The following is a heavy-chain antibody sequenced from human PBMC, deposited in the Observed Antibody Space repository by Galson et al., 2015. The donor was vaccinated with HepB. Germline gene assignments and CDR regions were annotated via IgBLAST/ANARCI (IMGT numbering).Heavy chain of an antibody. CDR3: ARGGREQWLVFEGNWFDP. V-gene: IGHV3-74*01. Sequence: SLRLSCAASGFTFSSYWMHWVRQAPGKGLVWVSRINSDGSSTSYADSVKGRFTISRDNAKNTLYLQMNSLRAEDTAVYYCARGGREQWLVFEGNWFDPWGQGTLVTVSS. J-gene: IGHJ5*02. CDR2: INSDGSST. CDR1: GFTFSSYW. D-gene: IGHD6-19*01.